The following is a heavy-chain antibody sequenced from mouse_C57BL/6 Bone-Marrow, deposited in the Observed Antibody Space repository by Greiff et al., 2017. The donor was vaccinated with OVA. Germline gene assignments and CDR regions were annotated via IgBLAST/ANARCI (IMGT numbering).Heavy chain of an antibody. V-gene: IGHV1-59*01. Sequence: VKLQQPGAELVRPGTSVKLSCKASGYTFTSYWMHWVKQRPGQGLEWIGVIDPSDSYTNYNQKFKGKATLTVDTSSSTAYMQLSSLTSEDSAVYYCARGDYYYGSSYAMDYWGQGTSVTVSS. CDR3: ARGDYYYGSSYAMDY. J-gene: IGHJ4*01. CDR2: IDPSDSYT. CDR1: GYTFTSYW. D-gene: IGHD1-1*01.